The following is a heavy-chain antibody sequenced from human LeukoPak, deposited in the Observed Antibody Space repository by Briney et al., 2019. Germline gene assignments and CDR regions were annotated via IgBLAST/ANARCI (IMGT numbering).Heavy chain of an antibody. Sequence: ASVKVSCKASGYTFTSYYMHWVRQAPGQGLEWMGIINPSGGSTSYAQKFQGRVTMTRDTSTSTVYMELSSLRSEDTAVYYCARDQAPAAGTAGDFQHWGQGTLVTVSS. V-gene: IGHV1-46*01. CDR1: GYTFTSYY. CDR2: INPSGGST. J-gene: IGHJ1*01. D-gene: IGHD6-13*01. CDR3: ARDQAPAAGTAGDFQH.